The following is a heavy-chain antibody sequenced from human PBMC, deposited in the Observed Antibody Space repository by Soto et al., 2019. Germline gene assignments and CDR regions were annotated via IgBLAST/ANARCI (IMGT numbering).Heavy chain of an antibody. D-gene: IGHD5-12*01. V-gene: IGHV1-69*13. Sequence: GASVKVSCKASGGTFSSYAISWVRQAPGQGLEWMGGIIPIFGTANYAQKFQGRVTITADESTSTAYMELSSLRSEDTAVYYCARLPVRWLRKYYYYGMDVWGQGTTVTVSS. J-gene: IGHJ6*02. CDR1: GGTFSSYA. CDR3: ARLPVRWLRKYYYYGMDV. CDR2: IIPIFGTA.